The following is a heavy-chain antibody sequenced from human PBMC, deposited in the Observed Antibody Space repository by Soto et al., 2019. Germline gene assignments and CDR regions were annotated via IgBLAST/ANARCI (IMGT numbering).Heavy chain of an antibody. Sequence: QVQLQESGPGLVKPSETLSLTCAVSGGSISISNWWSWVRQTPGKGLEWIGQIHHIGSTNYSPSLTSRVTISVDKSKNQFSLKMTSVTAADTAVYYCARGGYYFYMAVWGKGTTVTVSS. CDR1: GGSISISNW. J-gene: IGHJ6*03. V-gene: IGHV4-4*02. CDR3: ARGGYYFYMAV. CDR2: IHHIGST. D-gene: IGHD1-26*01.